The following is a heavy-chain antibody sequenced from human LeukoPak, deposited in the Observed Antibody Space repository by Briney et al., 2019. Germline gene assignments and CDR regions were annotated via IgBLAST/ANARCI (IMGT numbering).Heavy chain of an antibody. CDR1: GYTFTSYD. CDR2: KNPNSGNT. CDR3: ARVKRVQGVHAAFDI. Sequence: GASVKVSCKASGYTFTSYDINWVRQATGQGLEWMGWKNPNSGNTGYAQKFQGRVTMTRNTSISTAYMELSCLRSEDTAVYYCARVKRVQGVHAAFDIWGQGTMVTVSS. J-gene: IGHJ3*02. V-gene: IGHV1-8*01. D-gene: IGHD3-10*01.